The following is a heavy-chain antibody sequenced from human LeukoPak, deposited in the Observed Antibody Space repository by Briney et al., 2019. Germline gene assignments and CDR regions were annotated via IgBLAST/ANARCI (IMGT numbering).Heavy chain of an antibody. CDR3: ASPDYYDSSGYSPGVGY. CDR2: IYPGDSDT. Sequence: GESLKISCKGSGYRFTDYWIGWVRQMPGKGLEWMGIIYPGDSDTRYSPSFQGQVTISADKSISTAYLQWSSLKASDTAMYYCASPDYYDSSGYSPGVGYWGQGTLVTVSS. V-gene: IGHV5-51*01. CDR1: GYRFTDYW. D-gene: IGHD3-22*01. J-gene: IGHJ4*02.